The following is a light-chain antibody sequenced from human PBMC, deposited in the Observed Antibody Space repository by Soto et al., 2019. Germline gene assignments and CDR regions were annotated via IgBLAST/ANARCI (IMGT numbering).Light chain of an antibody. CDR1: QSIRSS. Sequence: EIVLTQSPGTLSLSPGEGATVSCRASQSIRSSLAWFQQKPGLPPRLLVYSASNRASGIPARFSGSGFGTDFTLTISSLEPDDFAVYYCQQRDNWPLTFGGGTRVEIK. V-gene: IGKV3-11*01. J-gene: IGKJ4*01. CDR2: SAS. CDR3: QQRDNWPLT.